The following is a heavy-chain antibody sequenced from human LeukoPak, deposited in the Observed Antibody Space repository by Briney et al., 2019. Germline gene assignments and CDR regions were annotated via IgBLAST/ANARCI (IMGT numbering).Heavy chain of an antibody. J-gene: IGHJ6*02. CDR3: ARGSHYYDSGRYYYYGLDV. CDR1: GFTFSDYW. D-gene: IGHD3-10*01. V-gene: IGHV3-7*03. CDR2: IKQDGNEK. Sequence: GGSQRLSCAASGFTFSDYWMTWVRQAPGKGLEWVANIKQDGNEKYYVDSVRGRFTISRDNAKKSLYLQMNSLPAEDTAVYYCARGSHYYDSGRYYYYGLDVWGQGTTVTVSS.